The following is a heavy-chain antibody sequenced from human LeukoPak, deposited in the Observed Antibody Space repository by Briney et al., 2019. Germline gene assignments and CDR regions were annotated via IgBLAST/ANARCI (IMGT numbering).Heavy chain of an antibody. CDR1: GFTFSSYG. J-gene: IGHJ4*02. V-gene: IGHV3-33*06. D-gene: IGHD5-12*01. Sequence: GRSLRLSCAASGFTFSSYGMHWVRQAPGKGLEWVAVIWYDGSNKYYADSVKGRFTISRDNSKNTLYLQMNSLRAEDTAVYYCAKGQYSGYDYWAYWGQGTLVTVSS. CDR2: IWYDGSNK. CDR3: AKGQYSGYDYWAY.